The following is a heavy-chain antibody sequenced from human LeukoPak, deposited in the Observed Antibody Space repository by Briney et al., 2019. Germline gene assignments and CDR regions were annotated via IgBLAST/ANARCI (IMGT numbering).Heavy chain of an antibody. D-gene: IGHD4-17*01. CDR1: GGTFSSYA. CDR3: ARATVTTSSEYYYMDV. J-gene: IGHJ6*03. V-gene: IGHV1-69*13. Sequence: ASVKVSCKASGGTFSSYAISWVRQAPGQGLEWMGGIIPIFGTANYAQKFQGRVTITADESTSTAYMELSSLRSEDTAVYYCARATVTTSSEYYYMDVWGKGTTVTISS. CDR2: IIPIFGTA.